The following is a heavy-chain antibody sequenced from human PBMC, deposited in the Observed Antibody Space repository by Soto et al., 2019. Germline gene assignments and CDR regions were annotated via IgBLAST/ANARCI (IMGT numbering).Heavy chain of an antibody. J-gene: IGHJ4*02. CDR2: ISYSGST. V-gene: IGHV4-59*11. CDR1: GGSMSSHY. Sequence: XETLSLTFTVSGGSMSSHYWTCLRQPPGKGLEWIGYISYSGSTYYNPSLKSRVTISADTSRNQFSLKLSSVIAADTAVYYCARADPDASVGYWGQGTLVTVSS. CDR3: ARADPDASVGY. D-gene: IGHD3-16*01.